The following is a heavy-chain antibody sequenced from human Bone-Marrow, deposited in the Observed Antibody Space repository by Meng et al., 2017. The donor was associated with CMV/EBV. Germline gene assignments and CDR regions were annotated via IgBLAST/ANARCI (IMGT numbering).Heavy chain of an antibody. J-gene: IGHJ6*02. D-gene: IGHD2-8*01. CDR1: GYTFTCYG. V-gene: IGHV1-18*01. CDR2: ISAYNGNT. Sequence: SAKVSCKASGYTFTCYGISWVRQAPGQGLEWMGWISAYNGNTNYAQKFQGRVTMTRDTSISTAYMELSRLRSDDTAVYYCARPPLYVDYHYYGMAVWGQGTTVTVSS. CDR3: ARPPLYVDYHYYGMAV.